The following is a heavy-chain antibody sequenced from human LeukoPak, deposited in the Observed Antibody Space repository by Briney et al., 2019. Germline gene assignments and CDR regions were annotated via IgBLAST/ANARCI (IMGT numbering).Heavy chain of an antibody. Sequence: ASVKVSCKVSGYTLTELSMHWVRQAPGKGLEWMGGFDPEDGETSYAQKFQGRVTMTEDTSTDTAYMEPSSLRSEDTAVYYCATDGGGGSNYFDYWGQGTLVTVSS. J-gene: IGHJ4*02. D-gene: IGHD3-16*01. CDR1: GYTLTELS. CDR2: FDPEDGET. V-gene: IGHV1-24*01. CDR3: ATDGGGGSNYFDY.